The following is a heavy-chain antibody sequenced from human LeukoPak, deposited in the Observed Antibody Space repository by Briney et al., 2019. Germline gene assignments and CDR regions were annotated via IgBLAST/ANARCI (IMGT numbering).Heavy chain of an antibody. CDR3: ASKYVGYCSGGSCQRGVYFDY. V-gene: IGHV4-34*01. CDR1: GGSFSGYY. J-gene: IGHJ4*02. CDR2: INHSGST. Sequence: PSETLSLTCAVYGGSFSGYYWSWIRQPPGKGLEWIGEINHSGSTNYNPSLKSRVTISVDTSKTQFSLKLSSVTAADTAVYYCASKYVGYCSGGSCQRGVYFDYWGQGTLVTVSS. D-gene: IGHD2-15*01.